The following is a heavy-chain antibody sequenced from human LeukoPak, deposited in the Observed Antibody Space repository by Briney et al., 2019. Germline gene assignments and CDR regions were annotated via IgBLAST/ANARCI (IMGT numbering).Heavy chain of an antibody. J-gene: IGHJ4*02. CDR2: ISSNGGST. D-gene: IGHD3-22*01. Sequence: GGSLRLSCAASGFPFSSYSVHWVRQAPGKGLEYVSAISSNGGSTYYANSVKGRFTISRDNSKNTLYLQMGSLRAEDMAVYYCARTDSSGYYWVYWGQGTMVSVPS. CDR3: ARTDSSGYYWVY. V-gene: IGHV3-64*01. CDR1: GFPFSSYS.